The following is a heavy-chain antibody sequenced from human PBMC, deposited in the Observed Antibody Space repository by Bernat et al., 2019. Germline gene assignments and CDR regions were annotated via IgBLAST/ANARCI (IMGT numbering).Heavy chain of an antibody. J-gene: IGHJ3*02. Sequence: QVQVVESGGGVVQPGRSLRLSCAASGLSFRTCAMHWVRQAPGKGLEWVALITYDGSNKYYADSVKGRFTISRDNSKNTLYLQLNSLRAEDTAVYYCIRENDGFDIWGQGTMVTVSS. V-gene: IGHV3-30-3*01. CDR1: GLSFRTCA. CDR2: ITYDGSNK. CDR3: IRENDGFDI.